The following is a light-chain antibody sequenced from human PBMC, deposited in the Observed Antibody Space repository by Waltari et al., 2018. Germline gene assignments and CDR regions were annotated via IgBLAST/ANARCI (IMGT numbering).Light chain of an antibody. Sequence: SYVLTQPPSVSVAPGQTATITCGGNNIGSESVHWYQQKPGQAPVLVIYDDGSRPSGIPGRFSGSNSGNTATLTISRVEAGDEADYYCQVCNNSRDHVIFAGGTKLTVL. CDR3: QVCNNSRDHVI. CDR2: DDG. CDR1: NIGSES. V-gene: IGLV3-21*02. J-gene: IGLJ2*01.